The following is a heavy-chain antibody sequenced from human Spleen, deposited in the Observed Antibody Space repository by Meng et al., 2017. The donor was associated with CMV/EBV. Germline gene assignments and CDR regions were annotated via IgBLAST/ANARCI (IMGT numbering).Heavy chain of an antibody. CDR3: ARDHAWGADY. CDR2: IKPNSSDT. CDR1: GSFFSNND. Sequence: SGKTSGSFFSNNDRHWVRKAPGQGREWMGWIKPNSSDTNYAQNFQGRVTMTSDSSFNTAYMELSRLTSDDTAVYYCARDHAWGADYWGQGTLVTVSS. J-gene: IGHJ4*02. V-gene: IGHV1-2*02. D-gene: IGHD7-27*01.